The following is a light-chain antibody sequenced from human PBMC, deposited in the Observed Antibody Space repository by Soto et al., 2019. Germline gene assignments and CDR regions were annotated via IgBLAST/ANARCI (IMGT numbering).Light chain of an antibody. V-gene: IGKV3-15*01. CDR1: QSVSSN. CDR3: QQYNNWTPLT. J-gene: IGKJ3*01. Sequence: EIVMTQSPATLSVSPGERATLSCRASQSVSSNLAWYQQKPGQAPRLLIYGASTRATGIPARFSGSGSGTEFTLTISSQQSADFAVYYCQQYNNWTPLTLGLGTKVDIK. CDR2: GAS.